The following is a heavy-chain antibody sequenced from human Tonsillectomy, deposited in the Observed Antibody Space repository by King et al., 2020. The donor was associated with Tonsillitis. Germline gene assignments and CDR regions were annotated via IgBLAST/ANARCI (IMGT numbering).Heavy chain of an antibody. D-gene: IGHD2-15*01. CDR2: INRDGSET. CDR3: ARDSSADLSGSWYDAFDI. CDR1: GFTFSTYW. V-gene: IGHV3-7*01. Sequence: VQLVESGGGLVQPGGSLRLSCAASGFTFSTYWLTWVRQAPGKGLEWVANINRDGSETYYVDSVKGRFTVSRDNAKNSLYLQMTILRAEDTAIYYCARDSSADLSGSWYDAFDIWGQGKMVTVSS. J-gene: IGHJ3*02.